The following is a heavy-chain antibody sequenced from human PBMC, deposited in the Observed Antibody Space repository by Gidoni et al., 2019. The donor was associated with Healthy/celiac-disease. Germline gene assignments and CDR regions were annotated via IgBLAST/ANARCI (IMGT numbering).Heavy chain of an antibody. CDR3: AKDPGDCGGDCGSFDY. CDR1: GFPFRSYG. D-gene: IGHD2-21*01. CDR2: ISYDGSNK. J-gene: IGHJ4*02. V-gene: IGHV3-30*18. Sequence: QVQLVESGGGVVQPGRSLRLSCAASGFPFRSYGMHWVRQAPGKGLEWVAVISYDGSNKYYADSVKGRFTISRDNSKNTLYLQMNSLRAEDTAVYYCAKDPGDCGGDCGSFDYWGQGTLVTVSS.